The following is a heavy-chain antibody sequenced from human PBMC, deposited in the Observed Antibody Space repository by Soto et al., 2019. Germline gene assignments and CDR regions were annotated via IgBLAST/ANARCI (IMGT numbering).Heavy chain of an antibody. CDR1: GYTFTGYY. V-gene: IGHV1-2*04. J-gene: IGHJ6*02. Sequence: EASVKVSCKASGYTFTGYYMHWVRQAPGQGLEWMGWINPNSGGTNYAQKFQGWVTMTRDTSISTAYMELSRLRSDDTAVYYCARGLLLEPLGGYGMDVWGQGTTVTV. CDR2: INPNSGGT. D-gene: IGHD1-1*01. CDR3: ARGLLLEPLGGYGMDV.